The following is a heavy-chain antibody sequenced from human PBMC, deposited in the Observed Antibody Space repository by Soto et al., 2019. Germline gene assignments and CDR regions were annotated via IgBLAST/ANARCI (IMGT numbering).Heavy chain of an antibody. CDR3: AKERNLRRSSCPDY. Sequence: EVQLLESGGGLVQPGGSLRLSCAASGFTFSSYAMSWVRQAPGKGLEWVSAISGSGGSTYYADSVKGRFTISRDNSKNTLDLQMSSLRAEDTAVYYCAKERNLRRSSCPDYLGQGTLVTVSS. D-gene: IGHD6-13*01. CDR1: GFTFSSYA. J-gene: IGHJ4*02. V-gene: IGHV3-23*01. CDR2: ISGSGGST.